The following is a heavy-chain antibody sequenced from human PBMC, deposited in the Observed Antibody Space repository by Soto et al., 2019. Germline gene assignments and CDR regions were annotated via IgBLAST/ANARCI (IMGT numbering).Heavy chain of an antibody. V-gene: IGHV4-34*01. CDR3: ARGRAVAGCLDY. J-gene: IGHJ4*02. CDR2: INHGGST. D-gene: IGHD6-19*01. Sequence: PSETLSLTCGVYGGSFSGHYWSWIRQPPGKGLEWIGEINHGGSTNYNPSLKSRVTISIDTSKNQFSLKLYSVTAADTAVYYCARGRAVAGCLDYWGQGTLVTVSS. CDR1: GGSFSGHY.